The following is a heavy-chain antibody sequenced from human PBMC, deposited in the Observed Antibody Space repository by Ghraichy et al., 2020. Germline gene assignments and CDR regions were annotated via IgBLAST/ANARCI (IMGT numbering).Heavy chain of an antibody. V-gene: IGHV1-18*01. CDR3: ARTWAYSSSSPYFDY. J-gene: IGHJ4*02. Sequence: ASVKVSCKASGYTFTSYGISWVRQAPGQGLEWMGWISAYNGNTNYAQKLQGRVTMTTDTSTSTAYMELRSLRSDDTAVYYCARTWAYSSSSPYFDYWGQGTLVTVSS. D-gene: IGHD6-6*01. CDR2: ISAYNGNT. CDR1: GYTFTSYG.